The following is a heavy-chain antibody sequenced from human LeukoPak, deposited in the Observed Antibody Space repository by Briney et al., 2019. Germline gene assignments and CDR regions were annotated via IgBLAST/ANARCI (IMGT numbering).Heavy chain of an antibody. J-gene: IGHJ5*02. V-gene: IGHV4-59*11. CDR1: GGSISGHY. D-gene: IGHD3-16*01. CDR2: IHYTGKP. Sequence: PSETLSLTCSVSGGSISGHYWTWIRQPPGKGLEWIGQIHYTGKPDYNPSLKSRITISVDTSKNQFSLKLSSVTAADTAVYYCARSGGSLDPWGQGTLVTVSS. CDR3: ARSGGSLDP.